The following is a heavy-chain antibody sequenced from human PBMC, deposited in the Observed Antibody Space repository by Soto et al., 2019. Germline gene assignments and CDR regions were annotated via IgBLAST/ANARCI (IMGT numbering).Heavy chain of an antibody. CDR1: GDSITAYY. D-gene: IGHD3-10*01. V-gene: IGHV4-59*01. J-gene: IGHJ6*02. CDR2: IYHNGET. Sequence: QMQLQESGPGLVKPSETLSLICSVSGDSITAYYLSWLRQSPGKELEWIGYIYHNGETNYNPSLKSRDTISADTSKTQCSLRLRSVTAAATGVYYCARDKGGEFLKGSGMDVWGQGTTVIVSS. CDR3: ARDKGGEFLKGSGMDV.